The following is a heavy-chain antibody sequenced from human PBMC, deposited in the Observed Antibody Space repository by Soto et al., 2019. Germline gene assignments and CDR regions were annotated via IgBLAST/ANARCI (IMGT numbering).Heavy chain of an antibody. CDR3: AREGGSGYDWSFDY. Sequence: GGSLRLSCAASGFTFSSYWMSWVRQAPGKGLEWVANIKQDGSEKYYVDSVKGRFTISRDNAKNSLYLQMNSLRAEDTAVYYCAREGGSGYDWSFDYWGQGTLVTVSS. CDR1: GFTFSSYW. V-gene: IGHV3-7*01. D-gene: IGHD5-12*01. CDR2: IKQDGSEK. J-gene: IGHJ4*02.